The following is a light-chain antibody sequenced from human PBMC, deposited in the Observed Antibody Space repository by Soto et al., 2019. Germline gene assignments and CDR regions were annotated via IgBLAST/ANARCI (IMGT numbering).Light chain of an antibody. CDR2: DDD. CDR1: SGDVGNYNL. CDR3: CLYLGGTSV. Sequence: QSVLTQPASVSGSPGQSITISCSGVSGDVGNYNLVSWYQQYPGKAPALLIYDDDKRPSGVSNRFSGSKSDSTASLTISGLQAEDEADYYCCLYLGGTSVFGGGTQLTVL. V-gene: IGLV2-23*01. J-gene: IGLJ7*01.